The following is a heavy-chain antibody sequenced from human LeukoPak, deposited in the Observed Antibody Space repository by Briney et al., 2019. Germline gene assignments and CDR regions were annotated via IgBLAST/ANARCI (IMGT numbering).Heavy chain of an antibody. D-gene: IGHD3-22*01. CDR3: ARARAHLKYYYDNSGYYYFDY. Sequence: PSETLSLTCAVYGGSFSGYYWSWIRQPPGKGLEWIGEINHSGSTNYNPSLKSRVTISVDTSKNQFSLKLSSVTAADTAVYYCARARAHLKYYYDNSGYYYFDYWGQGTQVTVSS. CDR1: GGSFSGYY. CDR2: INHSGST. V-gene: IGHV4-34*01. J-gene: IGHJ4*02.